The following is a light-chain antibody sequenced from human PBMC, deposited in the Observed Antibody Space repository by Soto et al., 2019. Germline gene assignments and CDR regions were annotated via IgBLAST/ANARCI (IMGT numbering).Light chain of an antibody. J-gene: IGLJ3*02. CDR3: QSYDSSLRGSV. CDR1: SSNIGAGYD. Sequence: QLVLTQPPSVSGAPGQRVTISCTGSSSNIGAGYDVHWYQQLPGTAPKLLIYGNSNRPSGVPDRFSGSKSGTSASLAITGLRAEDEADYYCQSYDSSLRGSVFGGGTKRTVL. V-gene: IGLV1-40*01. CDR2: GNS.